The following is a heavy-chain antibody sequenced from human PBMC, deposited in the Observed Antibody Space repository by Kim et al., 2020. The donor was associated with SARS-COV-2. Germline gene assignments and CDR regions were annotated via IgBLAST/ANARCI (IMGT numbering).Heavy chain of an antibody. CDR3: SRWARIAAAGILDY. D-gene: IGHD6-13*01. CDR1: GFTFSSYG. J-gene: IGHJ4*02. Sequence: GGSLRLSCAASGFTFSSYGMHWVRQAPGKGLEWVAVISYDGSNKYYADSVKGRFTISRDNSKNTLYLQMNSLRAEDTAVYYCSRWARIAAAGILDYWGQG. CDR2: ISYDGSNK. V-gene: IGHV3-33*05.